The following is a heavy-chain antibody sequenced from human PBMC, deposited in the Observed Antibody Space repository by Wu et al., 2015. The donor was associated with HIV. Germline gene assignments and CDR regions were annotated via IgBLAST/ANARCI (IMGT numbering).Heavy chain of an antibody. V-gene: IGHV1-46*01. CDR3: ASNYYGSGSYYYYYGMDV. CDR2: IKPSDGST. CDR1: GYTFSTYF. D-gene: IGHD3-10*01. J-gene: IGHJ6*02. Sequence: QVQLVQSGAEVKEPGASVTVSCKTSGYTFSTYFIHWVRQAPGQGFEWMGIIKPSDGSTTFAHRFKGRVTMTRDTSISTAYMELSRLRSDDTAVYYCASNYYGSGSYYYYYGMDVWGQGTTVTVSS.